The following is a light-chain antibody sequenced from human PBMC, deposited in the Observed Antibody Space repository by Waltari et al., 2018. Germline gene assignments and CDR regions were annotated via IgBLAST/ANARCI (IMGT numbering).Light chain of an antibody. CDR3: QSYDSSQWV. V-gene: IGLV6-57*01. Sequence: FMLTQPHSVSESPGKTVTISCTRSSGSIIKNYVQWFQQRPDSSPTTVIYEDNQRPSEVPDRFSGSIDSSSNSASLTISGLKTEDEADYYCQSYDSSQWVFGGGTKLTVL. J-gene: IGLJ3*02. CDR2: EDN. CDR1: SGSIIKNY.